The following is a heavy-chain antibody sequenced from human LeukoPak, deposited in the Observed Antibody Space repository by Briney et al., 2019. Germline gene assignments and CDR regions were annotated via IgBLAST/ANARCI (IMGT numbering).Heavy chain of an antibody. CDR3: ATAIPASSYYYAMDV. CDR2: ISYDGSNK. D-gene: IGHD3-10*01. CDR1: GFTFSSYA. V-gene: IGHV3-30-3*01. Sequence: GGSLRLSCAASGFTFSSYAMHWVRQAPGKGLEWVAVISYDGSNKYYADSVKGRFTISRDNSKNTLYLQMNSLKTEDTAVYYCATAIPASSYYYAMDVWGQGTTVTVSS. J-gene: IGHJ6*02.